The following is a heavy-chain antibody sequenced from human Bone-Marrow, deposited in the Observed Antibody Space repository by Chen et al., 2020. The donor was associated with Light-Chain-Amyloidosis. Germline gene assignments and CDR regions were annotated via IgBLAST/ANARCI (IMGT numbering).Heavy chain of an antibody. D-gene: IGHD5-12*01. CDR3: ARRRDGYNFDY. V-gene: IGHV5-51*01. Sequence: EEQLEQSGPEVKKPGESLKISCKGSGYTFPNYWIGWVRQMPGKGLEWMGVIYPDDSDARYSPSFEGQVTISADKSITTAYLQWRSLKASDTAMYYCARRRDGYNFDYLGQGTLVTVSS. CDR2: IYPDDSDA. CDR1: GYTFPNYW. J-gene: IGHJ4*02.